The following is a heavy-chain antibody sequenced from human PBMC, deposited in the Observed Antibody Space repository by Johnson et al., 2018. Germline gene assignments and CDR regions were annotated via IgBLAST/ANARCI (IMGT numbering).Heavy chain of an antibody. CDR1: GFTFSHYG. Sequence: QVQLVQSGGGVVQPGRSLRLSCAASGFTFSHYGMHWVRQAPGKGLEWLALIWFDGTNKYHADSGKGRFTISRDNSKNTRYLQKNSRRGEDTAVYYCAREAEYSVEYLQYWGQGTLVTVSS. CDR3: AREAEYSVEYLQY. J-gene: IGHJ1*01. D-gene: IGHD5/OR15-5a*01. V-gene: IGHV3-33*01. CDR2: IWFDGTNK.